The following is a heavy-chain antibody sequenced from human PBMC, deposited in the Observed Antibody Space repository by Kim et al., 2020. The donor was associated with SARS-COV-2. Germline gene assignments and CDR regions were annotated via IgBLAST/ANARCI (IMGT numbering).Heavy chain of an antibody. D-gene: IGHD2-15*01. CDR3: ARDAGSGLPIDY. CDR1: GFTFRSYE. V-gene: IGHV3-48*03. CDR2: ISSGGNTM. Sequence: GGSLRLSCVASGFTFRSYEMDWVRQAPGKGLEWVSYISSGGNTMYYADSVKGRFTISRDNDRNALYMQMNSLRAEDTAVYYCARDAGSGLPIDYWGQGTLVTVSS. J-gene: IGHJ4*02.